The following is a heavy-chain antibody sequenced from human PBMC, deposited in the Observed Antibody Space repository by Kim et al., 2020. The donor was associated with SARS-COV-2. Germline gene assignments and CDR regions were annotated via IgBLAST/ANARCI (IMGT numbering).Heavy chain of an antibody. CDR1: GGTFSSYA. CDR3: AARRDGYNFDYFDY. J-gene: IGHJ4*02. CDR2: IIPIFGTA. Sequence: SVKVSCKASGGTFSSYAISWVRQAPGQGLEWMGGIIPIFGTANYAQKFQGRVTITADESTSTAYMELSSLRSEDTAVYYCAARRDGYNFDYFDYWGQGTLVTVSS. D-gene: IGHD5-12*01. V-gene: IGHV1-69*13.